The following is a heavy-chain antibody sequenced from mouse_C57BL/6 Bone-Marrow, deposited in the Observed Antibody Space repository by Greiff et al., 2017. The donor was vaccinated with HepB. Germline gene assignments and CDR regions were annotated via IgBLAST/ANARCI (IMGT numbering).Heavy chain of an antibody. CDR3: ARLITTVVATRYYAMDY. CDR2: ISNGGGST. CDR1: GFTFSDYY. V-gene: IGHV5-12*01. D-gene: IGHD1-1*01. J-gene: IGHJ4*01. Sequence: EVKLVESGGGLVQPGGSLKLSCAASGFTFSDYYMYWVRQTPEKRLEWVAYISNGGGSTYYPDTVKGRFTISRDNAKNTLYLQMSRLKSEDTAMYYCARLITTVVATRYYAMDYWGQGTSVTVSS.